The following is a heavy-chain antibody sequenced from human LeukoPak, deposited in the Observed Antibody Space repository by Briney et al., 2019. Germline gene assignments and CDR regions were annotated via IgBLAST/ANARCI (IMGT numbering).Heavy chain of an antibody. J-gene: IGHJ4*02. CDR3: ARGDSSPDY. Sequence: ASVKVSCKASEYTFIDYYIHWVRQAPGQGLEWMGGIIPIFGIANYAQKLQGRVTMTTDTSTSTAYMELRSLRSDDAAVYYCARGDSSPDYWGQGTLVTVSS. D-gene: IGHD6-19*01. CDR2: IIPIFGIA. CDR1: EYTFIDYY. V-gene: IGHV1-18*04.